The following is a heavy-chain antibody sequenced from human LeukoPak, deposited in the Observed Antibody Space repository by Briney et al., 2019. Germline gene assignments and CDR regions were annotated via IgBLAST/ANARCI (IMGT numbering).Heavy chain of an antibody. CDR1: GYTFARYG. D-gene: IGHD2/OR15-2a*01. Sequence: ASVKVSCKASGYTFARYGISLVRQAPGQGLEWMAWISAYNGDTKYAQHLQDRVTLTTDTSTGTAYMELRSLTSDDTALYYCARDTALVITPGGPDYWGRGTLVTVSS. V-gene: IGHV1-18*01. CDR2: ISAYNGDT. CDR3: ARDTALVITPGGPDY. J-gene: IGHJ4*02.